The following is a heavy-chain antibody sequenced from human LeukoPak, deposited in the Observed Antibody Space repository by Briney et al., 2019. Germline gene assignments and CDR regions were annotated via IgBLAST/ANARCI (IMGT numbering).Heavy chain of an antibody. V-gene: IGHV4-39*07. CDR1: GGSISSSSYS. D-gene: IGHD6-19*01. CDR3: ARMQDKGQWPKIYYFDY. J-gene: IGHJ4*02. CDR2: INHSGST. Sequence: PSETLSLTCTVSGGSISSSSYSWGWIRQPPGKGLEWIGEINHSGSTNYNPSLKSRVTISVDTSKNQFSLKLSSVTAADTAVYYCARMQDKGQWPKIYYFDYWGQGTLVTVSS.